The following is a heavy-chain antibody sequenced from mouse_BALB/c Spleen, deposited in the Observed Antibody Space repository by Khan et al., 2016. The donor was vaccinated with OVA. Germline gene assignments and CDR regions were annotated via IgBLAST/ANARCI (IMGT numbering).Heavy chain of an antibody. J-gene: IGHJ4*01. D-gene: IGHD2-10*01. V-gene: IGHV9-3-1*01. Sequence: QIQLVQSGPELKKPGETVKISCKASGYSFTNYGMNWVKQSPGKALKWMGWINTYTGTPTYADDFKGRFAFSLETSASTAYLQINTLKNDDTATYFCARPPYFSYTLDHWGQGTAVTVSS. CDR1: GYSFTNYG. CDR2: INTYTGTP. CDR3: ARPPYFSYTLDH.